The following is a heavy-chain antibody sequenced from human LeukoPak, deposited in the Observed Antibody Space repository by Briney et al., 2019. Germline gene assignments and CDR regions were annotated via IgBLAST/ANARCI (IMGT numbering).Heavy chain of an antibody. V-gene: IGHV4-34*01. J-gene: IGHJ5*02. D-gene: IGHD6-13*01. CDR3: ARGHYSSSWYLDWFDP. CDR2: INHSGST. Sequence: SAALSLSCAVCGGSFSGYYWSWIRPPPGKGLGWVGEINHSGSTNYNPSLKSRVTISVDTSKNQFSLKLSSVTAADTAVYYCARGHYSSSWYLDWFDPWGQGTLVTVSS. CDR1: GGSFSGYY.